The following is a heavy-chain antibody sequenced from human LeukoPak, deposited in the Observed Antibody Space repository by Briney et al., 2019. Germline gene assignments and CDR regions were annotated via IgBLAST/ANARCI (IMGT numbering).Heavy chain of an antibody. CDR2: ISWNSGSI. V-gene: IGHV3-9*01. D-gene: IGHD3-16*01. CDR3: ARQGDDY. CDR1: GFTFDDYA. J-gene: IGHJ4*01. Sequence: PGGSLRLSCAAFGFTFDDYAMHWVRQAPGKGLEWVSGISWNSGSIGYADSVKGRFAISRDNAKNSLYLQMNSLRAEDTAVYYCARQGDDYWGHGTLVTVSS.